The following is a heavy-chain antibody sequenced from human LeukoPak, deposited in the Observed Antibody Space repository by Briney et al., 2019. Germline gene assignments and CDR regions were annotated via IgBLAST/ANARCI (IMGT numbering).Heavy chain of an antibody. V-gene: IGHV4-34*01. CDR1: GGSFSGYY. J-gene: IGHJ4*02. Sequence: SETLSLTCAVYGGSFSGYYWSWIRQPPGKGLEWIGEINHSGSTNYNPSLKSRVTISVDTSKNQFSLKLSSVTAADTAVYYCARGLFDYWGQGTLDTVSS. D-gene: IGHD3-10*01. CDR2: INHSGST. CDR3: ARGLFDY.